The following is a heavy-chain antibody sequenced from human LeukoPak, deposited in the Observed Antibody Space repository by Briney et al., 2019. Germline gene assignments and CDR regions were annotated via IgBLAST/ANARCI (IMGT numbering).Heavy chain of an antibody. J-gene: IGHJ6*02. CDR3: ARGPLGFGMDV. Sequence: PGGSLRLSCAASGFTFNSHAMHWVRQAPGKGLDYVSAITSNGGSTYYANSVKGRFTISRDNSKNTLYLQMGSLGTEDMAVYYCARGPLGFGMDVWGQGTTVTVSS. V-gene: IGHV3-64*01. CDR2: ITSNGGST. D-gene: IGHD1-26*01. CDR1: GFTFNSHA.